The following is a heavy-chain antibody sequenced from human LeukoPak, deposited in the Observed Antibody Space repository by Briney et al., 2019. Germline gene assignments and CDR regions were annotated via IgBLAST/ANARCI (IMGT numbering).Heavy chain of an antibody. CDR3: ARAPLTYYDYVWGSYKSSYYYMDV. Sequence: SETLSLTCTVSGDSISSSNYHWGWIRQPPGKGLEWIGNIYYSGSTNYNPSLKSRVTISVDTSKNQFSLKLSSVTAADTAVYYCARAPLTYYDYVWGSYKSSYYYMDVWGKGTTVTVSS. J-gene: IGHJ6*03. CDR2: IYYSGST. CDR1: GDSISSSNYH. D-gene: IGHD3-16*01. V-gene: IGHV4-39*07.